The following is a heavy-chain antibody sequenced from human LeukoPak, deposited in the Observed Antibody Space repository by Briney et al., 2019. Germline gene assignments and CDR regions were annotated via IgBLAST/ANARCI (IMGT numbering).Heavy chain of an antibody. CDR2: IKRKADGGTT. CDR3: AKDQKGIVGAWGLDY. Sequence: GGSLRLSCAASGFTFSNAWMSWVRQAPGKGLEWVGRIKRKADGGTTDYAAPVKGRFTISRDDSKNTLYLQMHSLRPEDTAAYYCAKDQKGIVGAWGLDYWGQGTLVTVSS. V-gene: IGHV3-15*01. J-gene: IGHJ4*02. D-gene: IGHD1-26*01. CDR1: GFTFSNAW.